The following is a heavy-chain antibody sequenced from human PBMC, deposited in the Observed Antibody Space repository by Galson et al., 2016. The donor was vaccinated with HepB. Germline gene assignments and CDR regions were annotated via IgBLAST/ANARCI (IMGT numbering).Heavy chain of an antibody. Sequence: SLRLSCAASGSTSDDYGMSWVRQAPGKGLEWVSGINWNGGSTDYVDSVKGRFTISRDNGKNSLYLQMNSLRAEDTALYHCARGGTMWRAYGMDVWGLGTMVTVSS. J-gene: IGHJ6*02. V-gene: IGHV3-20*01. D-gene: IGHD3-3*01. CDR3: ARGGTMWRAYGMDV. CDR2: INWNGGST. CDR1: GSTSDDYG.